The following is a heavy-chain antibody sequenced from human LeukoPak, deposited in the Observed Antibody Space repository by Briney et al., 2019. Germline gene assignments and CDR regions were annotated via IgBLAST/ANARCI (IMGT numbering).Heavy chain of an antibody. J-gene: IGHJ5*02. CDR3: ARDRRDDVYDWFDP. V-gene: IGHV3-23*01. D-gene: IGHD3-16*01. Sequence: GGSLRLSCAASGLTFSSYAMSWVRQAPGKGLEWVSAISGSGGSTYYADSVKGRFTISRDNSKNTLYLQMNSLRAEDTAVYYCARDRRDDVYDWFDPWGQGTLVTVSS. CDR1: GLTFSSYA. CDR2: ISGSGGST.